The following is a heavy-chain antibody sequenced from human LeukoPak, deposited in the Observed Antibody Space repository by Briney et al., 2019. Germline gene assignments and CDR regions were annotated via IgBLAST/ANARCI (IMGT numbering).Heavy chain of an antibody. J-gene: IGHJ4*02. D-gene: IGHD6-13*01. V-gene: IGHV1-2*02. Sequence: ASVKVSCKASGYTFTGYYMHWVRQAPGQGLEWMGWINPNSGGTNYAQKFQGRVTMTRDTSISTAYMELSRLRSDDTAVYYCARRRIAAAVSLFDYWGQGTLVTVSS. CDR2: INPNSGGT. CDR1: GYTFTGYY. CDR3: ARRRIAAAVSLFDY.